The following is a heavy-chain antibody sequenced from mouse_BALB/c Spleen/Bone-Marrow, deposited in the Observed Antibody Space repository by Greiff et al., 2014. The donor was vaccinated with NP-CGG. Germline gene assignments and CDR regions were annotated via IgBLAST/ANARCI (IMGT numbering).Heavy chain of an antibody. J-gene: IGHJ4*01. CDR3: GRRAWYAFDY. Sequence: VQLKQSGGGLVKAGESLKLSCAASGFTFSTYYMSWVRQTPEQRLELVGAIYTNDSSTYYPDTVKGRFAISRDNTKNTLYLQMSNLKSEDTALYYCGRRAWYAFDYWGQGTSVTVSS. V-gene: IGHV5-6-2*01. CDR1: GFTFSTYY. D-gene: IGHD1-1*02. CDR2: IYTNDSST.